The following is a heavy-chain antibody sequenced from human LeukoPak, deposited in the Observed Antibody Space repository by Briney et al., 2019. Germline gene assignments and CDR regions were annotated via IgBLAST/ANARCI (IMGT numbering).Heavy chain of an antibody. V-gene: IGHV3-21*01. Sequence: GGSLRLSCAASGFTFSGYTMTWVRQAPGKGLEWVSSISNSSTYIYYADSVKGRFTISRDNIQNSLSLQMNSLRAEDTAVYYCARDHEGLLTMKMPDYWGQGTLVTVSS. CDR1: GFTFSGYT. CDR2: ISNSSTYI. CDR3: ARDHEGLLTMKMPDY. J-gene: IGHJ4*02. D-gene: IGHD4/OR15-4a*01.